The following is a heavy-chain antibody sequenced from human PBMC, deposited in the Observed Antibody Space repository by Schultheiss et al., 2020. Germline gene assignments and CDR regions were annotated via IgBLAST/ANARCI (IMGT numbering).Heavy chain of an antibody. J-gene: IGHJ4*02. CDR2: INHSGST. V-gene: IGHV4-34*01. CDR1: GGSFSGYY. D-gene: IGHD6-19*01. Sequence: SQTLSLTCAVYGGSFSGYYWSWIRQPPGKGLEWIGEINHSGSTNYNPSLKSRVTISVDTSKNQFSLKLSSVTAADTAVYYCARTPLYSSGWSALDYWGQGTLVTGSS. CDR3: ARTPLYSSGWSALDY.